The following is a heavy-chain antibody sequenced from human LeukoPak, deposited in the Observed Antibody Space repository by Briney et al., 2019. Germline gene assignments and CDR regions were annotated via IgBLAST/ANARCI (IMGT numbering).Heavy chain of an antibody. CDR1: GGTFSSYA. Sequence: SVKVSCKASGGTFSSYAISWVRQAPGQGLEWMGRIIPILGIANYAQRFQGRVTITADKSTSTAYMELSSLRSEDTAVYYCARDKRYDSSGQLPDYWGQGTLVTVSS. CDR2: IIPILGIA. CDR3: ARDKRYDSSGQLPDY. V-gene: IGHV1-69*04. D-gene: IGHD3-22*01. J-gene: IGHJ4*02.